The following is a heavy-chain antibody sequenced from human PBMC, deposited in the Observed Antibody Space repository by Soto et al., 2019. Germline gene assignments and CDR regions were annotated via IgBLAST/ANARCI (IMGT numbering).Heavy chain of an antibody. V-gene: IGHV4-34*01. CDR1: GGSFSGYY. Sequence: WETLSLTCAVYGGSFSGYYWTWIRQPPGTGLEWIGEINHSGSTNYNPSLKSRVTISVDTSKNQFSLKLTSVTAADTAVYYCARDKTTGLIDYLRQATLVTVSS. CDR3: ARDKTTGLIDY. D-gene: IGHD1-7*01. CDR2: INHSGST. J-gene: IGHJ4*02.